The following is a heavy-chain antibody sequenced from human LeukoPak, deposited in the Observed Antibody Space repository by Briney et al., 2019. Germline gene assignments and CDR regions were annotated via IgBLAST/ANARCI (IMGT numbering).Heavy chain of an antibody. V-gene: IGHV5-10-1*01. CDR1: GYSFTDYW. J-gene: IGHJ4*02. CDR2: IDPSDSYT. D-gene: IGHD3-10*01. Sequence: GESLKISCKGSGYSFTDYWISWVRQMPGKGLEWMGRIDPSDSYTNYSPSFRGHVTISSDMSISTAYLQWSSLEASDTAIYYCARTRSGGYYNPYYSDYWGQGSLVTVSS. CDR3: ARTRSGGYYNPYYSDY.